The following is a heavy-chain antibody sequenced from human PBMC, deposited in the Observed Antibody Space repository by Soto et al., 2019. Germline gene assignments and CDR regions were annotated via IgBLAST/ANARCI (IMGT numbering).Heavy chain of an antibody. D-gene: IGHD3-10*01. CDR3: ARELWFGELLPDDQLDYYYYGMDV. CDR2: INPNSGGT. CDR1: GYTFTGYY. V-gene: IGHV1-2*02. Sequence: GASVKVSCKASGYTFTGYYMHWVRQAPGQGLEWMGWINPNSGGTNYAQKFQGRVTMTRDTSISTAYMELSRLRSDDTAVYYCARELWFGELLPDDQLDYYYYGMDVWHQGTSVTVYS. J-gene: IGHJ6*02.